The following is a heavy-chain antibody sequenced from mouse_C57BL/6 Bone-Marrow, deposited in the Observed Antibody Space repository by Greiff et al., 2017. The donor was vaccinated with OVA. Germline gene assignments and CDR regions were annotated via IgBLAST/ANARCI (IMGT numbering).Heavy chain of an antibody. CDR2: INPSSGYT. CDR3: AREDGSWFGY. D-gene: IGHD1-1*02. V-gene: IGHV1-4*01. CDR1: GYTFTSYT. Sequence: QVQLQQSGAELARPGASVKMSCKASGYTFTSYTMHWVKQRPGQGLEWIGYINPSSGYTKYNQKFKDKATLTADTSSSTAYMQLSRRTSEDAAGYYCAREDGSWFGYWGRGTRVTVAA. J-gene: IGHJ3*01.